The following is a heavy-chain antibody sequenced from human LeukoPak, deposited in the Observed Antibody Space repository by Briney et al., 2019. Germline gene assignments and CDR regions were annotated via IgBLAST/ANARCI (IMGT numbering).Heavy chain of an antibody. CDR3: ARKIGTGTTPFDY. Sequence: SETLSLTCTVSGGSISSGGYYWSWIRQHPGKGLEWIGYIYYSGSTNYNPSLKSRVTISVDTSKNQFSLKLSSVTAADTAVYYCARKIGTGTTPFDYWGQGTLVTVSS. J-gene: IGHJ4*02. D-gene: IGHD1-7*01. CDR1: GGSISSGGYY. CDR2: IYYSGST. V-gene: IGHV4-61*08.